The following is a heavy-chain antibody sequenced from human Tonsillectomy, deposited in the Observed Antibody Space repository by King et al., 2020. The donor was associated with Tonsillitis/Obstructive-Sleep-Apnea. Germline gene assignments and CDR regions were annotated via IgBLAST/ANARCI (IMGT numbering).Heavy chain of an antibody. D-gene: IGHD2-2*01. CDR3: ARGKGYCSSTSCYAHYYYYYYMDV. CDR1: GGSFSGYY. J-gene: IGHJ6*03. V-gene: IGHV4-34*01. Sequence: VQLQQWGAGLLKPSETLSLTCAVYGGSFSGYYWSWICQPPGKGLEWIGEINHSGSTNYNPSLKSRVTISVDTSKNQFSLKLSCVTAADTAVYYCARGKGYCSSTSCYAHYYYYYYMDVWGKGTTVTVSS. CDR2: INHSGST.